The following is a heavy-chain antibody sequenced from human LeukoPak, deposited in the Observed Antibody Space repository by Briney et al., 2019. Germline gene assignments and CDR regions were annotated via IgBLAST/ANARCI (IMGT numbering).Heavy chain of an antibody. D-gene: IGHD5-24*01. Sequence: GGSLRLSCAASGFTFSDYYMSWIRQAPGKGLEWASYIGGTGSTIYYADSVKGRFTISRDNAKDSLYLQMNSLRAEDTAVYYCAKLKMTTIDYWGQGTLVTVSS. V-gene: IGHV3-11*01. CDR1: GFTFSDYY. CDR2: IGGTGSTI. CDR3: AKLKMTTIDY. J-gene: IGHJ4*02.